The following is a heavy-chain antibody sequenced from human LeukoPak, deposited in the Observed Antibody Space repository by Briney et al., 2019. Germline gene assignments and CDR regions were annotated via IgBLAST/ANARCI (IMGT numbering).Heavy chain of an antibody. Sequence: GGSLRLSCAASGFTFSGFWMSWVRQAPGKGLEWVSNIKQDASEKYYVDSVKGRFTISRDNAQNSLYLQMNSLRVEDTAVYYCARDKPRDSVAGSNFDYWGQGIMVTVSS. CDR1: GFTFSGFW. V-gene: IGHV3-7*01. CDR2: IKQDASEK. J-gene: IGHJ4*02. CDR3: ARDKPRDSVAGSNFDY. D-gene: IGHD6-19*01.